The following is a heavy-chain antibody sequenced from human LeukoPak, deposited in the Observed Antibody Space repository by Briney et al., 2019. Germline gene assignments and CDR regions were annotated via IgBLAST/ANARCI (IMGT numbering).Heavy chain of an antibody. CDR2: SNHGGST. Sequence: NPSETLSLTCTVSGGSISSGGYYWSWIRQPPGKGLEWIGESNHGGSTNYNPSLKSRVTIAVDTSKNQLSLKLSSVTAADTAVYYCARGGGDYWYLDLWGRGTLVTVSS. CDR1: GGSISSGGYY. J-gene: IGHJ2*01. V-gene: IGHV4-61*08. CDR3: ARGGGDYWYLDL. D-gene: IGHD2-21*01.